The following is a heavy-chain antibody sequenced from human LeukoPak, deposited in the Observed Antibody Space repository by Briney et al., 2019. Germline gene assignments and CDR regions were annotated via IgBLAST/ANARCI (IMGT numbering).Heavy chain of an antibody. Sequence: GGSLRLSCAASGFTFSSYWMHWVRQAPGKGLEWVSGINWNGGSTGYADSVKGRFTISRDNAKNSLYLQMNSLRAEDTALYYCARGITIFGVVNSPFDYWGQGTLVTVSS. J-gene: IGHJ4*02. CDR1: GFTFSSYW. V-gene: IGHV3-20*04. D-gene: IGHD3-3*01. CDR2: INWNGGST. CDR3: ARGITIFGVVNSPFDY.